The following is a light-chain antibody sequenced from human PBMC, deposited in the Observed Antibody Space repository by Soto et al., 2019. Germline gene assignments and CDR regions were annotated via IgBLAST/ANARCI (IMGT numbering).Light chain of an antibody. V-gene: IGKV1-5*03. Sequence: DIQMTQSPSTLSASVGDRVSITCRASQSINNWLAWYQQKPGKAPKLLMYRTSSLESGVPSRFSGSGSGTEYTLTISSLQPDDFATYYCQQYDYLWTFGQGTKVEIK. J-gene: IGKJ1*01. CDR3: QQYDYLWT. CDR1: QSINNW. CDR2: RTS.